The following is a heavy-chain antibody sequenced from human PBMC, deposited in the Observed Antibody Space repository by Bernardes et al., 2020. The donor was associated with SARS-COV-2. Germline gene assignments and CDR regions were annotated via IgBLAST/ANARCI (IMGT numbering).Heavy chain of an antibody. J-gene: IGHJ6*02. Sequence: GASLKISCKASGYSFTSYWIAWVRHVPGKGLEWMGIIYPGDSDTRYSPSFEGQVTISADQSSNTAYLQWNSLKASDTAIYYCARQGYSSPYYAMDVWGQGSTVSVSS. CDR1: GYSFTSYW. V-gene: IGHV5-51*01. D-gene: IGHD6-19*01. CDR2: IYPGDSDT. CDR3: ARQGYSSPYYAMDV.